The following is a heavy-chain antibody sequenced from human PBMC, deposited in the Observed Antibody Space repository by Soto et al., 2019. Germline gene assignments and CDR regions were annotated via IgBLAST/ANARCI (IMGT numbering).Heavy chain of an antibody. CDR3: AKEGSTTVTSNWYFDL. CDR1: GFTFSSYA. Sequence: EVQLLESGGGLVQPGGSLRLSCAASGFTFSSYAMSWVRQAPGKGLEWVSAISGSGGSTYYAASVKGRFTISRDNSKNTLFLQMNSLRAEDTAVYYCAKEGSTTVTSNWYFDLWGRGTLVTVSS. D-gene: IGHD4-17*01. V-gene: IGHV3-23*01. CDR2: ISGSGGST. J-gene: IGHJ2*01.